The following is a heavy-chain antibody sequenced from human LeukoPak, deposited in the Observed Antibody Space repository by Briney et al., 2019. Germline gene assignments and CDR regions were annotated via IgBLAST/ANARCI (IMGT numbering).Heavy chain of an antibody. V-gene: IGHV4-34*01. CDR2: INHSGST. CDR3: ARTSSYSSSSGAYFDY. J-gene: IGHJ4*02. D-gene: IGHD6-6*01. Sequence: SETLSLTCAVYGGSFSGYYWSWIRQPPGKGLEWIGEINHSGSTNYNPSLKSRVTISVDTSKNQFSLKLGSVTAADTAVYYCARTSSYSSSSGAYFDYWGQGTLVTVSS. CDR1: GGSFSGYY.